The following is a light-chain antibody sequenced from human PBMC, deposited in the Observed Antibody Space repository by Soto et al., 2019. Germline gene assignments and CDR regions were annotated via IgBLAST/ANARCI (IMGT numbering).Light chain of an antibody. V-gene: IGKV3-11*01. CDR2: DAS. J-gene: IGKJ5*01. CDR1: QSVSNY. Sequence: EIVLTQSPATLSLSTGERATLSSRASQSVSNYLAWYQQKPGQAPRLLMYDASNRATGIPARFSGSGSGTDFTLTISSLEPEDFAVYYCQQRSNWPTFGQGTRLEIK. CDR3: QQRSNWPT.